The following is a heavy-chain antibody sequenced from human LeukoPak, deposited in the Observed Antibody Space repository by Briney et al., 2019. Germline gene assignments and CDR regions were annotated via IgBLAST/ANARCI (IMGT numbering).Heavy chain of an antibody. CDR3: ARVDSSGWGRRFDY. CDR2: INPNSGGT. CDR1: GYTFTNFY. D-gene: IGHD6-19*01. Sequence: ASVKASCKASGYTFTNFYIHWVRQAPGQGLEGMGWINPNSGGTNYAQKFQGRVTMTRDTSISTAYMELSRLRSDDTAVYYCARVDSSGWGRRFDYWGQGTLVTVSS. V-gene: IGHV1-2*02. J-gene: IGHJ4*02.